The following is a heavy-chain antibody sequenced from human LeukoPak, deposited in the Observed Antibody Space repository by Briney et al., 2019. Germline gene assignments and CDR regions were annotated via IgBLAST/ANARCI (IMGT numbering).Heavy chain of an antibody. Sequence: KPSETLSLTCAVYGVSFSGYYWSWLRQPPGKGLEWIGEINHSGSTNYNPSLKSRVTISVDTSKNQFSLKLSSVTAADTAVYYCARVDSSNWYEYRGYFDYWGQGTLVTVSS. V-gene: IGHV4-34*01. CDR3: ARVDSSNWYEYRGYFDY. J-gene: IGHJ4*02. CDR1: GVSFSGYY. D-gene: IGHD6-13*01. CDR2: INHSGST.